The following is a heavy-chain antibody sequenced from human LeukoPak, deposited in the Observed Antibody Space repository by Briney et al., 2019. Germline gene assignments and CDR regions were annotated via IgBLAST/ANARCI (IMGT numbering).Heavy chain of an antibody. J-gene: IGHJ4*02. CDR3: ARGPSYDFWSGFYYFDY. CDR1: GFTVSSNY. Sequence: TGGSLRLSCAASGFTVSSNYMSWVRQAPGKGLEWVSVIYSGGSTYYADSVKGRFTFSRDNSENTLYLQMNSLRAEDTAVYYCARGPSYDFWSGFYYFDYWGQGTLVTVSS. V-gene: IGHV3-53*05. CDR2: IYSGGST. D-gene: IGHD3-3*01.